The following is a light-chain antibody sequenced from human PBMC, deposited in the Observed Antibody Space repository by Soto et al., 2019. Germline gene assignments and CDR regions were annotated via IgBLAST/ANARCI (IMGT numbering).Light chain of an antibody. J-gene: IGKJ4*01. CDR2: ATS. CDR1: QTIRSH. Sequence: DIQMTQSPSTLSASVGDRVTITCRASQTIRSHLNWYQQKPGEAPKIVIYATSTLQSGVPSRFSGSGSGTEFTLTLSSLQPEDFATYYCQQLALYPSTFGGGTKVDIK. CDR3: QQLALYPST. V-gene: IGKV1-9*01.